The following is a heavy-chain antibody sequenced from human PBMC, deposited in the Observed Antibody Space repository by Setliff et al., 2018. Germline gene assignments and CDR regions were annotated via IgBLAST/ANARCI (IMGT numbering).Heavy chain of an antibody. CDR1: GGSISSYY. J-gene: IGHJ4*02. CDR2: IYTSGST. V-gene: IGHV4-4*07. Sequence: SETLSLTCTVSGGSISSYYWSWIRQPAGKGLEWIGRIYTSGSTNYNPSLKSRVTISMDTSKNQFSLKVSSGTAADTAVYYCARSFSRREKFLLDYWGQGALVTVSA. CDR3: ARSFSRREKFLLDY.